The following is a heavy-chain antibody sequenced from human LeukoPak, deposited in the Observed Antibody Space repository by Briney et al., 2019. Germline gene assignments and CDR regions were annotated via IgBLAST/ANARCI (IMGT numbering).Heavy chain of an antibody. CDR1: GFTFSSYS. D-gene: IGHD3-22*01. Sequence: GGSLRLSCAASGFTFSSYSMNWVCQAPGKGLEWVSYITSSGSSIYYADSVKGRFTISRDNAKNSLYLQMNSLRAEDTAVYYCAKQAPRGYDSSGYLDYWGQGTLVTVSS. CDR3: AKQAPRGYDSSGYLDY. V-gene: IGHV3-48*04. CDR2: ITSSGSSI. J-gene: IGHJ4*02.